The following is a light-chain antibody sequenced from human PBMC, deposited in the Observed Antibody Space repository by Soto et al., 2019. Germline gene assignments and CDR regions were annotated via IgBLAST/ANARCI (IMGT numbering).Light chain of an antibody. Sequence: QSVLTQPPSASGTPGQRVTISCSGSSSNIGSNTVNWYQQLPGTAPKLLIYTNNQRPSGVPDRFSGSRSGTSASLAISMLQSGDEADYYCAAWDDSLNGYVFGTGTKLTVL. CDR2: TNN. V-gene: IGLV1-44*01. J-gene: IGLJ1*01. CDR1: SSNIGSNT. CDR3: AAWDDSLNGYV.